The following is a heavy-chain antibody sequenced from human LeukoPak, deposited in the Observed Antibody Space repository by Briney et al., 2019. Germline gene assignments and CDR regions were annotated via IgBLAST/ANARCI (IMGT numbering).Heavy chain of an antibody. D-gene: IGHD6-19*01. Sequence: GESLRLSCAASGFSFSTYSMIWVRQAPGKGLEWVSSVSGTSEYIYYADSVRGRFTISRDNAKNTVYLQMNSLRAEDTAVCYCARWYSSGWYSDYWGQGTLVTVSS. CDR3: ARWYSSGWYSDY. V-gene: IGHV3-21*06. CDR2: VSGTSEYI. J-gene: IGHJ4*02. CDR1: GFSFSTYS.